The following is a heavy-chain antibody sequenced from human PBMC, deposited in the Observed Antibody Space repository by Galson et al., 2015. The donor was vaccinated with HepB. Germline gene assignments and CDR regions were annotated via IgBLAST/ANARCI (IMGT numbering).Heavy chain of an antibody. D-gene: IGHD6-19*01. CDR1: GFTFSSYS. CDR2: ISSSSSYI. Sequence: SLRLSCAASGFTFSSYSMNWVRQAPGKGLEWVSSISSSSSYIYYADSVKGRFTISRDNAKNSLYLQMNSLRAEDTAVYYCAREGRGSSGFKKDYWGQGTLVTVSS. J-gene: IGHJ4*02. V-gene: IGHV3-21*01. CDR3: AREGRGSSGFKKDY.